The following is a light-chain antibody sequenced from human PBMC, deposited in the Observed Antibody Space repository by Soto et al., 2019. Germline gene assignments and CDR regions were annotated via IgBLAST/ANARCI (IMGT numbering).Light chain of an antibody. CDR1: SVDVGDYNS. V-gene: IGLV2-14*03. CDR2: HVT. Sequence: QSVLTQPASVSGSPRQSITISCTGSSVDVGDYNSVSWYQQHPGKAPKVMIYHVTIRASGVSNRFSGSKSGNTASLTISGLQAEDEADYYCSSYSHSPPSYVFGTGTKVTVL. J-gene: IGLJ1*01. CDR3: SSYSHSPPSYV.